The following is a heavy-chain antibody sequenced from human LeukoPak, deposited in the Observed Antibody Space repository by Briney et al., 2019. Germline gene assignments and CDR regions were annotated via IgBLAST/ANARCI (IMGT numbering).Heavy chain of an antibody. CDR1: GFTFSSYS. D-gene: IGHD3-10*01. CDR2: ISSSSSTI. CDR3: ARDTAIPMVRGVDDAFDI. J-gene: IGHJ3*02. Sequence: GGSLRPSCAASGFTFSSYSMNWVRQAPGKGLGWVSYISSSSSTIYYADSVKGRFTISRDNAKNSLYLQMNSLRAEDTAVYYCARDTAIPMVRGVDDAFDIWGQGTMVTVSS. V-gene: IGHV3-48*01.